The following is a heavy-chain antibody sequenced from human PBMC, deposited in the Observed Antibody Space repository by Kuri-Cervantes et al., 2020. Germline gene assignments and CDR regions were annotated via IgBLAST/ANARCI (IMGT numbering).Heavy chain of an antibody. CDR1: GGSFSGYY. CDR3: ARDLADKWHYYYYMDV. D-gene: IGHD5-12*01. J-gene: IGHJ6*03. Sequence: SQTLSLTCAVYGGSFSGYYWSWIRQPPGKGLEWIGEINHSGSTNYNPSLKSRVTISVDTSKNQFSLKLSTVTAADTAVYYCARDLADKWHYYYYMDVWGKGTTVTVSS. CDR2: INHSGST. V-gene: IGHV4-34*01.